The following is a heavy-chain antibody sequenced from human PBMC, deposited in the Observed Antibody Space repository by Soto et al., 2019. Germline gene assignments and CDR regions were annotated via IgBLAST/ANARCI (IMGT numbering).Heavy chain of an antibody. Sequence: ASVKVSCRASGYTFTVYYMHWVRQAPGQGLEWMGWINPNSGGTNHAQKFHGWATMTRDTSISTAYMELSRLRSVDTAVYYCARDLWEGGNFHGHYYFYGMDVLGRGTTVTVSS. CDR3: ARDLWEGGNFHGHYYFYGMDV. CDR1: GYTFTVYY. CDR2: INPNSGGT. D-gene: IGHD2-21*02. J-gene: IGHJ6*02. V-gene: IGHV1-2*04.